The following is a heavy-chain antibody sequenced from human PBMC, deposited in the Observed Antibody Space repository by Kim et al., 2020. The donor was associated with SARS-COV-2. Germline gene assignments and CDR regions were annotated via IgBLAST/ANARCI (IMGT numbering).Heavy chain of an antibody. D-gene: IGHD6-13*01. CDR1: GGSFSGYY. CDR2: INHSGST. J-gene: IGHJ5*02. CDR3: ARGRPGPYSSSPFDP. V-gene: IGHV4-34*01. Sequence: SETLSLTCAVYGGSFSGYYWSWIRQPPGKGLEWIGEINHSGSTNYNPSLKSRVTISVDTSKNQFSLKLSSVTAADTAVYYCARGRPGPYSSSPFDPWGQGTLVTVSX.